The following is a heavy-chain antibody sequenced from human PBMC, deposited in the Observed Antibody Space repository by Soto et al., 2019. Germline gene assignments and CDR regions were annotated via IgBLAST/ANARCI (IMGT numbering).Heavy chain of an antibody. Sequence: SETLSLPCTVSGGSVSSGSYYWSWIRQPPGKGLEWFGYSYYSGTTHYNPSLKSRVTISVDTSKKQFSLKLTSVTAADTAVYYCARERTGDPKFFDYWGRGALVTVSS. CDR3: ARERTGDPKFFDY. CDR1: GGSVSSGSYY. V-gene: IGHV4-61*01. CDR2: SYYSGTT. J-gene: IGHJ4*02. D-gene: IGHD1-1*01.